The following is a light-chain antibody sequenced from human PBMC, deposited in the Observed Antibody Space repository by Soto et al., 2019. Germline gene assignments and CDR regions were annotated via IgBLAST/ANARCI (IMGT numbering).Light chain of an antibody. CDR3: QSFDTNLNAVL. CDR2: DTI. V-gene: IGLV1-40*03. Sequence: QAVVTQPPSVSGAPGQSVTISCIGSGSNIGAGYEVHWYQQLPGVAPKLLIFDTINRPSGVPSRFSGSKSGASASLAITGLLPEDEADFFCQSFDTNLNAVLFGGGTKLTVL. CDR1: GSNIGAGYE. J-gene: IGLJ2*01.